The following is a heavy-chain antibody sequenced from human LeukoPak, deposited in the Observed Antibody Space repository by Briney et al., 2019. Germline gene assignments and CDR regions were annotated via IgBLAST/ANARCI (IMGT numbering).Heavy chain of an antibody. CDR3: ARGRADMYYYDSSGWRY. D-gene: IGHD3-22*01. V-gene: IGHV4-34*01. CDR1: GGSFSGYY. J-gene: IGHJ4*02. Sequence: SETLSLTCAVYGGSFSGYYWSWIRQPPGKGLEWIGEINHSGSTNYNPSLKSRVTISVDTSKNQFSLKLSSVTAADTAVYYCARGRADMYYYDSSGWRYWGQGTLVTVSS. CDR2: INHSGST.